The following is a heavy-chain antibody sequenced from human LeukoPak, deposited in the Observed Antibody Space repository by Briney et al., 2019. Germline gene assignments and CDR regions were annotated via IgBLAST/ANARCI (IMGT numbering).Heavy chain of an antibody. V-gene: IGHV1-8*01. J-gene: IGHJ4*02. CDR3: ARSYCGGDCYSSYFDY. CDR2: MNPNSGNT. CDR1: GYTFTSYD. D-gene: IGHD2-21*02. Sequence: ASVKVSCKASGYTFTSYDINWVRQATGQGLEWMGWMNPNSGNTGYAQKFQGRVTMTRNTSISTAYMELSSLRSEDTAVYYCARSYCGGDCYSSYFDYWGQGTLVTVSS.